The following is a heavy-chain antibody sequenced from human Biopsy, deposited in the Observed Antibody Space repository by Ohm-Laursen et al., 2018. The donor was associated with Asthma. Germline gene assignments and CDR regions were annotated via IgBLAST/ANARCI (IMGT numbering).Heavy chain of an antibody. J-gene: IGHJ4*02. CDR1: GYTFTSYY. CDR3: ARARETTNYGDSDFDI. D-gene: IGHD2-8*01. Sequence: ASVKVSCKASGYTFTSYYMHWVRQAPGHGLEWMGMINPFGGSSNFAQRFQGRLTMTRDTSTRTVYMELSSLRSDDTAIYFCARARETTNYGDSDFDIWGQGTLITVSS. CDR2: INPFGGSS. V-gene: IGHV1-46*01.